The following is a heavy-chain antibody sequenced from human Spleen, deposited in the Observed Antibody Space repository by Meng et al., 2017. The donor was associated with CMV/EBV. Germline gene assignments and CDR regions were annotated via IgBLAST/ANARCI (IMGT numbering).Heavy chain of an antibody. J-gene: IGHJ6*02. CDR2: ISWDGGST. CDR1: GFTFDDYT. D-gene: IGHD2-2*01. V-gene: IGHV3-43*01. CDR3: ARDWASGCSSTSCYTYYYYGMDV. Sequence: GESLKISCAASGFTFDDYTMHWVRQAPGKGLEWVSLISWDGGSTFYADSVKGRFTISRDNAKNSLYLQMNSLRAEDTAVYYCARDWASGCSSTSCYTYYYYGMDVWGQGTTVTVSS.